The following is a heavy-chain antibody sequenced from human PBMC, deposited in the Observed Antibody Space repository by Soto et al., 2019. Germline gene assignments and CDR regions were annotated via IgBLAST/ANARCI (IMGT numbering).Heavy chain of an antibody. D-gene: IGHD5-12*01. V-gene: IGHV3-66*01. CDR2: IYSGGST. CDR1: GFSVGDNY. CDR3: ARDRGYR. Sequence: EVQLVESGGGLVQPGGSLRLSCAASGFSVGDNYMKWVRHAPGKGLEWVSLIYSGGSTFYADSVKGRFTISRDNSKNTLFLQMNKLRVDDTAVYYCARDRGYRWGQGTMVTVSA. J-gene: IGHJ3*01.